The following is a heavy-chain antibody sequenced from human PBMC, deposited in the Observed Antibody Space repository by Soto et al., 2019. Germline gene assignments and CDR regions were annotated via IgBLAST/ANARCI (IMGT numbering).Heavy chain of an antibody. V-gene: IGHV4-39*01. CDR2: IYYSGSP. J-gene: IGHJ6*01. CDR3: ARNVRSTWNYYYYGMDV. Sequence: SQSLSLAGAVPDGCSISTTYYWDFFRLPPGKGLEWIGSIYYSGSPYYNPSLKSRVTISVDTSKNQFSLKLSSVTAADTAVYYCARNVRSTWNYYYYGMDVWGQRTTVT. CDR1: DGCSISTTYY. D-gene: IGHD2-2*01.